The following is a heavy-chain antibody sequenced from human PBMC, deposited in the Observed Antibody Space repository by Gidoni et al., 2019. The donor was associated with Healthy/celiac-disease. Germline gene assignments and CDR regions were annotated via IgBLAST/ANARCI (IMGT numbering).Heavy chain of an antibody. CDR1: GFTFSSYW. CDR2: IKQDGSEK. Sequence: EVQLVESGGGLVQPGGSLRLACAAAGFTFSSYWMSWVRRAPGKGLEWVANIKQDGSEKYYVDSVKGRFTISRDNAKNSLYLQMNSLRAEDTAVYYCARGEGYYDSSGLYYYGMDVWGQGTTVTVSS. CDR3: ARGEGYYDSSGLYYYGMDV. J-gene: IGHJ6*02. D-gene: IGHD3-22*01. V-gene: IGHV3-7*04.